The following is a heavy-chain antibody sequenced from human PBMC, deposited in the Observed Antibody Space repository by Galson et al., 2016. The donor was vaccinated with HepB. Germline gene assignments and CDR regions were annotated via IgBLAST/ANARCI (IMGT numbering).Heavy chain of an antibody. V-gene: IGHV2-5*02. Sequence: PALVKPTQTLTLTCTFSGFSLNNSGVGVGWIRQPPGKPLEWLALIYWDDDKRSSPSLKSRLTITKDTSNNQVVLTMTNMDPVDTATYYCAHRRDYNSRWHFKANYWFYPWGQGMLVTVSS. CDR3: AHRRDYNSRWHFKANYWFYP. D-gene: IGHD6-19*01. CDR1: GFSLNNSGVG. J-gene: IGHJ5*02. CDR2: IYWDDDK.